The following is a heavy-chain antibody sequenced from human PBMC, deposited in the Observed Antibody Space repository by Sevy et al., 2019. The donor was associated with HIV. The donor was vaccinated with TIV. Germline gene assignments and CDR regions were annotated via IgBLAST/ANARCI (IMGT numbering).Heavy chain of an antibody. CDR1: GGSISSGGYY. J-gene: IGHJ5*02. CDR3: ARDWGHWFDP. Sequence: SENLSLTCTVSGGSISSGGYYWSWIRQHPGKGLEWIGYIYYSVSTYYNPSLKSRVTISVDTSKNQFSLKLSSVTAADTAVYYCARDWGHWFDPWGQGTLVTVSS. V-gene: IGHV4-31*03. CDR2: IYYSVST. D-gene: IGHD3-16*01.